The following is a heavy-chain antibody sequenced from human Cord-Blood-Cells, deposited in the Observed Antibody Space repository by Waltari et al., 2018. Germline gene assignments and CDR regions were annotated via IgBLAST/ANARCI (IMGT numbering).Heavy chain of an antibody. CDR3: ARDRGYCSSTSCYTWYFDL. CDR1: GGSISSSNW. Sequence: QVQLQESGPGLVKPSGTLSLTCAVSGGSISSSNWWSWVRQPPGKGLEWIGEIYHSGSTNYNPSLKGRVTISVDKSKNQFSLKLSSVTAADTAVYYCARDRGYCSSTSCYTWYFDLWGRGTLVTVSS. J-gene: IGHJ2*01. V-gene: IGHV4-4*02. CDR2: IYHSGST. D-gene: IGHD2-2*02.